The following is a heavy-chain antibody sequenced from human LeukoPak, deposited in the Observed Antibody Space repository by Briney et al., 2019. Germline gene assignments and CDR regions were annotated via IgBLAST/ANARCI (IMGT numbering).Heavy chain of an antibody. CDR2: INPSGGST. CDR1: GYTFTSYY. J-gene: IGHJ4*02. D-gene: IGHD6-13*01. Sequence: ASVKVSCKASGYTFTSYYMHWVRQAPGQGLEWMGIINPSGGSTSYAQKFQGRVTITRDTSASTAYMELSSLRSEDTAVYYCARAIAAAEPVDFDYWGQGTLVTVSS. CDR3: ARAIAAAEPVDFDY. V-gene: IGHV1-46*01.